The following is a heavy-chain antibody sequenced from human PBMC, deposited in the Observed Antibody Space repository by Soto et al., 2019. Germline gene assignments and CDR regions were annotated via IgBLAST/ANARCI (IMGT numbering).Heavy chain of an antibody. Sequence: QVQLVQSGAEVKKPGASVKVSCKASGYTFTTYYMHWVRQAPGQGLEWMGIINPNGGSTTYAQKFQVRVTMTRDTSTSTVYMEPSSLRSEDTAVYYCARAGYCSGGTCFHGNFDYWGQGTLVTVSS. CDR1: GYTFTTYY. J-gene: IGHJ4*02. D-gene: IGHD2-15*01. CDR2: INPNGGST. V-gene: IGHV1-46*01. CDR3: ARAGYCSGGTCFHGNFDY.